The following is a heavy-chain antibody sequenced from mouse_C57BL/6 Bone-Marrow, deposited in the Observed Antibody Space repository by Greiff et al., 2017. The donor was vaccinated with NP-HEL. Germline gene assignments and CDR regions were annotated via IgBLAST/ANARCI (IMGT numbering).Heavy chain of an antibody. J-gene: IGHJ4*01. CDR1: GYTFTDYN. V-gene: IGHV1-22*01. D-gene: IGHD2-4*01. Sequence: EVQLQQSGPELVKPGASVKMSCKASGYTFTDYNMHWVKQSHGKSLEWIGYINPNNGGTSYNQKFKGKATLTVNKSSSTAYMELSSLTSEDSAVYYWARREVYYDYDVFPYYAMDYWGQGTSVTVSS. CDR3: ARREVYYDYDVFPYYAMDY. CDR2: INPNNGGT.